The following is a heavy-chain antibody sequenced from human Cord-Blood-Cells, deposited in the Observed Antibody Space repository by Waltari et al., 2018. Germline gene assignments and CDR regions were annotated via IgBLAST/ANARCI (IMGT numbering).Heavy chain of an antibody. D-gene: IGHD7-27*01. CDR3: ARSRTGDAFDI. V-gene: IGHV3-7*01. J-gene: IGHJ3*02. CDR1: GFTFSRYW. CDR2: IKQDGSEK. Sequence: EVQLVESGGDLVQPGGSLRLSCAASGFTFSRYWLSWVRQAPGKGLERVANIKQDGSEKYDVDSVKGRFTISRDNAKNSLYLQMNSLRAEDTAVYYCARSRTGDAFDIWGQGTMVTVSS.